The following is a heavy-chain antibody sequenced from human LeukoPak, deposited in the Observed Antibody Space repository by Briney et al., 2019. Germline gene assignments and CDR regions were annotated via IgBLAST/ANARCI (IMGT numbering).Heavy chain of an antibody. CDR2: IFHSGST. V-gene: IGHV4-38-2*02. CDR3: ARDPVGDYGDY. J-gene: IGHJ4*02. CDR1: GYSISSGYY. D-gene: IGHD4-17*01. Sequence: PSETLSLTCAVSGYSISSGYYWGWIRQPPGNGLEWIGSIFHSGSTYYNPSLKSRVTISVDTSKNQFSLKLSSVTAADTAVYYCARDPVGDYGDYWGQGTLVTVSS.